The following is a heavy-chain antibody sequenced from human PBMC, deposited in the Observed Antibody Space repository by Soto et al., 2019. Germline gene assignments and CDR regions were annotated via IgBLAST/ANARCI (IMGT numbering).Heavy chain of an antibody. D-gene: IGHD3-3*01. CDR3: AKTYYDFWSGYQAFDI. V-gene: IGHV3-23*01. J-gene: IGHJ3*02. Sequence: GSLRLSCAASGFTFSSYAMSWVRQAPGKGLEWVSAISGSGGSTYYADSVKGRFTISRDNSKNTLYLQMNSLRAEDTAVYYCAKTYYDFWSGYQAFDIWGQGTMVTVSS. CDR2: ISGSGGST. CDR1: GFTFSSYA.